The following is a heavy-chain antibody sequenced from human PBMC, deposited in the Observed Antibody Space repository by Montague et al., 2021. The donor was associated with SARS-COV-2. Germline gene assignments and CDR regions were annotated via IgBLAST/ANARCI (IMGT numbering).Heavy chain of an antibody. D-gene: IGHD2-2*01. CDR3: ARMGYPKYDWFDP. CDR1: GFSLNNRLG. CDR2: IFLNGEQ. J-gene: IGHJ5*02. Sequence: PALVKPTQTLTPTCTVSGFSLNNRLGVTWVRQPPGKALEWLAHIFLNGEQSVSTSLKTRLTVSRDTSKNQVVLIVTNMDPVDTATYYCARMGYPKYDWFDPWGPGTLVTVSS. V-gene: IGHV2-26*01.